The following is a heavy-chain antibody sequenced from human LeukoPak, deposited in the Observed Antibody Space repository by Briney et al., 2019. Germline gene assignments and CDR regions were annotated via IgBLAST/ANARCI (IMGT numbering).Heavy chain of an antibody. CDR3: AKVEGYYDSSGYRTRAVDY. J-gene: IGHJ4*02. V-gene: IGHV3-23*01. Sequence: TGGSLRLSCAASGFTFSSYAMSWVRQAPGKGLEWVSAISGSGGSTYYADSVKGRFTISRDNSKNTLYLQMNSLRAEDTAVYYCAKVEGYYDSSGYRTRAVDYWGQGTLVTVSS. CDR2: ISGSGGST. D-gene: IGHD3-22*01. CDR1: GFTFSSYA.